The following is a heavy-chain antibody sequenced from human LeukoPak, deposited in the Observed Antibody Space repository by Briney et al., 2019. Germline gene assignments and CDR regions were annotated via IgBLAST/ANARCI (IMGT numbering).Heavy chain of an antibody. D-gene: IGHD3-22*01. CDR1: GFTFSSYT. CDR2: IGTSSTTI. V-gene: IGHV3-48*01. CDR3: AKLPDDSLDY. J-gene: IGHJ4*02. Sequence: GGSLRLSCAASGFTFSSYTMNWVRQPPGKGLEWVSNIGTSSTTIYYADSVKGRFTISRDNAKNSLYLQMNSLRAEDTAVYYCAKLPDDSLDYWGQGTLVTVSS.